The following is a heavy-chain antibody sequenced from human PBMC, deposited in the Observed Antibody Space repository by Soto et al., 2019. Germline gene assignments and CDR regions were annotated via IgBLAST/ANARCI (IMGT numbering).Heavy chain of an antibody. D-gene: IGHD4-17*01. CDR2: INHSGST. J-gene: IGHJ5*02. V-gene: IGHV4-34*01. CDR3: ARTGGSYGDYPQNNWFDP. CDR1: GGSFSGYY. Sequence: SETLSLTCAVYGGSFSGYYWSWIRQPPGKGLEWIGEINHSGSTNYNPSLKSRVTISVDTSKNQFSLKLSSVTAADTAVYYCARTGGSYGDYPQNNWFDPWGQGTLVTVSS.